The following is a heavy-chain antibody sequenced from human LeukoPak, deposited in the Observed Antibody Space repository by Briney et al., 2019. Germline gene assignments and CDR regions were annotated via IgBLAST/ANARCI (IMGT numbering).Heavy chain of an antibody. D-gene: IGHD3-16*02. J-gene: IGHJ4*02. V-gene: IGHV4-4*07. CDR1: GGSINSYW. CDR2: IYTTGRT. Sequence: SETLSLTCSVSGGSINSYWWSWIRQPAGKGLEFIGRIYTTGRTNYNPSLKSRVSMSVDTPKNKFSLELRSVTAADTAVYFCARAGYTISSYRFDYWGPGALVTVSP. CDR3: ARAGYTISSYRFDY.